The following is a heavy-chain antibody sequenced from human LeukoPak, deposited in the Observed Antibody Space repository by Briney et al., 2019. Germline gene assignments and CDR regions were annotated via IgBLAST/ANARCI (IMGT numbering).Heavy chain of an antibody. CDR3: ASPYYYDSSGFDY. J-gene: IGHJ4*02. CDR1: GFTFSSYS. D-gene: IGHD3-22*01. V-gene: IGHV3-48*01. CDR2: ISSSSSTI. Sequence: GGSLRLSCAASGFTFSSYSMNWVRQAPGKGLEWVSYISSSSSTIYYADSVKGRFTISRDNAKNSLYLQMNSLRAEDTAVYYCASPYYYDSSGFDYWGQGTLVTVSS.